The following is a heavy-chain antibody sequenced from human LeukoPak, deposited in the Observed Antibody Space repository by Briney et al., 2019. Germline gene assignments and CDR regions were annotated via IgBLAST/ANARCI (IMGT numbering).Heavy chain of an antibody. J-gene: IGHJ4*02. CDR2: ISHDGSKK. D-gene: IGHD5-18*01. Sequence: GGSLRLSCAASGFXFSGSAMHWVRQPPGEGLEWVAVISHDGSKKYSAESVKGRFTISRDNSKNTLYLQMNSLRAEDTAVYYCARANGQLWTTPDYWGQGTLVTISS. V-gene: IGHV3-30*04. CDR3: ARANGQLWTTPDY. CDR1: GFXFSGSA.